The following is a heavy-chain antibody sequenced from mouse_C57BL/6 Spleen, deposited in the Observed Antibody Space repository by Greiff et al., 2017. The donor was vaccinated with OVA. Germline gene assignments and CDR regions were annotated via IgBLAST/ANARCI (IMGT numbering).Heavy chain of an antibody. CDR1: GYTFTSYW. V-gene: IGHV1-64*01. J-gene: IGHJ2*01. Sequence: VQLQQPGAELVKPGASVKLSCKASGYTFTSYWMHWVKQRPGQGLEWIGMIHPNSGSTNYNEKFKSKATLTVDKSSSTAYMQLSSLTSEDSAVYYCAREDDYDVFDYWGQGTTLTVSS. D-gene: IGHD2-4*01. CDR3: AREDDYDVFDY. CDR2: IHPNSGST.